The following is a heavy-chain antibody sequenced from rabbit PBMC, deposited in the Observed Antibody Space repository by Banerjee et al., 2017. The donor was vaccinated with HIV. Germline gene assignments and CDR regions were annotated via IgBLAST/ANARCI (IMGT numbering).Heavy chain of an antibody. CDR1: GFSFSSSYW. Sequence: QEQLEESGGDLVKPEGSLTLTCTASGFSFSSSYWMCWVRQAPGKGLEWIACIYAGSSGSTYYASWAKGRFTISKTSSTTVTLQMTSLTAADTTTYFCARDFNLWGPGTLVTVS. J-gene: IGHJ4*01. CDR3: ARDFNL. V-gene: IGHV1S45*01. CDR2: IYAGSSGST.